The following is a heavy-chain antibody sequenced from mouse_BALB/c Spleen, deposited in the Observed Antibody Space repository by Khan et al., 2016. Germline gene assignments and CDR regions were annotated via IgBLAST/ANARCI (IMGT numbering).Heavy chain of an antibody. D-gene: IGHD2-4*01. V-gene: IGHV9-3-1*01. J-gene: IGHJ3*01. CDR2: INTYTGEP. CDR3: ARDVITTSGASAY. CDR1: GYTFTNYG. Sequence: QVQLQQSGPELKKPGETVKISCKASGYTFTNYGMNWVKQAPGKGLKWMGWINTYTGEPTYADDFKGRFAFSLETSASTAYLQINNLKNEDTATYFCARDVITTSGASAYWGQGTLVTVSA.